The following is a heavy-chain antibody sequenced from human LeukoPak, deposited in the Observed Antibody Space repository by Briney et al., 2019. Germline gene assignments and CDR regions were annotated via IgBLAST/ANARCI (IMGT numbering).Heavy chain of an antibody. CDR1: GFTFSSYS. CDR2: ISSSSSYI. Sequence: GGSLRFSCADSGFTFSSYSMNWVRQAPGKGLEWVSSISSSSSYIYYADSVKGRFTISRDNAKNSLYLQMNSLRAEDTAVYYCAREFSSGYYYVLDYWGQGTLVTVSS. CDR3: AREFSSGYYYVLDY. J-gene: IGHJ4*02. V-gene: IGHV3-21*01. D-gene: IGHD3-22*01.